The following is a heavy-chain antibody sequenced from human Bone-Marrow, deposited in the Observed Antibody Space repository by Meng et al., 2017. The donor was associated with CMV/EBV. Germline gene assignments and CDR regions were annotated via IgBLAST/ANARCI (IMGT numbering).Heavy chain of an antibody. Sequence: GGSLRLSCAASGFTFKTYTMNWVRQAPGQGLEWVSSISATSTSIYYADSGKGRFTISRDNAKNTLFLQMNSLGVEDTAMYYCAKAAVFEKIVVVPTAIDSWGRGTLVTVSS. CDR3: AKAAVFEKIVVVPTAIDS. D-gene: IGHD2-2*01. V-gene: IGHV3-21*04. CDR2: ISATSTSI. J-gene: IGHJ5*01. CDR1: GFTFKTYT.